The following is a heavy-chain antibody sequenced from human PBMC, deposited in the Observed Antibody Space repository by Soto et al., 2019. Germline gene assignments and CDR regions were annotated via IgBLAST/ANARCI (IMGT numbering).Heavy chain of an antibody. CDR2: IYYSGST. J-gene: IGHJ4*02. CDR1: GGSISSYY. V-gene: IGHV4-59*08. CDR3: ASNSGSYLVTDYFDY. D-gene: IGHD1-26*01. Sequence: SETLSLTCTVSGGSISSYYWSWIRQPPGKGLEWIGYIYYSGSTNYNPSLKSRVTISVDTSKNQFSLKLSSVTAADTAVYYCASNSGSYLVTDYFDYWGQGTLVTVSS.